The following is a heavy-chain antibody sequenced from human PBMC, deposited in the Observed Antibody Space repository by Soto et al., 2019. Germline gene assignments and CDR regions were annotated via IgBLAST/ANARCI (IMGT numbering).Heavy chain of an antibody. Sequence: SETLSLTCAVYGGSFSGYYWSWIRQPPGKGLEWIGEINHSGSTNYNPSLKSRVTISVDKSKNHFSLKLTSVTAADTAVYYCATRTGRPLWGQGTLVTVSS. J-gene: IGHJ4*02. CDR3: ATRTGRPL. CDR1: GGSFSGYY. V-gene: IGHV4-34*01. CDR2: INHSGST.